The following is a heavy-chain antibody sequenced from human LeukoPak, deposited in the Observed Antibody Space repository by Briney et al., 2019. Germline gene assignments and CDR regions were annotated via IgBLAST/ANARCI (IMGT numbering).Heavy chain of an antibody. CDR3: AKDLVGYCSGGSRGYNWFDP. V-gene: IGHV6-1*01. CDR1: GDSVSSNSAA. D-gene: IGHD2-15*01. Sequence: SQTLSLTCAISGDSVSSNSAAWNWIRQSPSRGLEWLGRTYYRSKWYNDYAVSVKSRISINPDTSKNQFSLQLNSVTPEDTAVYYCAKDLVGYCSGGSRGYNWFDPWGQGTLVTVSS. CDR2: TYYRSKWYN. J-gene: IGHJ5*02.